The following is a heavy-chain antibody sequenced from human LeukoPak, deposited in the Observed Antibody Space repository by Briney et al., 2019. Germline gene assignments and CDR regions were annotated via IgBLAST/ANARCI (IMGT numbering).Heavy chain of an antibody. J-gene: IGHJ4*02. CDR3: ARDDCSTTGCHFY. D-gene: IGHD2-2*01. CDR1: GGSITSYS. V-gene: IGHV4-4*07. CDR2: MYASGIT. Sequence: KPSEILSLTCTVSGGSITSYSWAWIRQPAGKRPEWIGRMYASGITNYNPSLKSRLAMPMDTSKNQFSLTLASVTAADTAVYYCARDDCSTTGCHFYWGQGILVTVPS.